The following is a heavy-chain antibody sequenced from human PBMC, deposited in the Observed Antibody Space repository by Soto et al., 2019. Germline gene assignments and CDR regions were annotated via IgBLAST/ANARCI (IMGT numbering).Heavy chain of an antibody. J-gene: IGHJ6*02. Sequence: SETLSLTCTVSGGSISSGGYYWSWIRQHPGKGLEWIGYIYYSGSTYYNPSLKSRVTISVDTSKNQFSLKLSSVTAADTAVYYCARQRPTDGRWEFANYYGTDVWGQGTPVTVSS. V-gene: IGHV4-31*03. CDR2: IYYSGST. D-gene: IGHD1-26*01. CDR3: ARQRPTDGRWEFANYYGTDV. CDR1: GGSISSGGYY.